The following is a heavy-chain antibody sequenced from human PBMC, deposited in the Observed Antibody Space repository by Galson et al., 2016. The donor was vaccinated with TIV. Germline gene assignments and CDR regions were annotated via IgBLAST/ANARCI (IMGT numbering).Heavy chain of an antibody. CDR2: INPSGGST. J-gene: IGHJ4*02. Sequence: SVKVPCKASGYTFTGYFIHWVRQAPGQGLEWMGIINPSGGSTSYAQKFQGRVTMTRVTSTSTVYMELSSLRSEDTAVYYCARDGEVGSSDYDHWGQGTLVSVSS. CDR1: GYTFTGYF. V-gene: IGHV1-46*01. CDR3: ARDGEVGSSDYDH. D-gene: IGHD3-22*01.